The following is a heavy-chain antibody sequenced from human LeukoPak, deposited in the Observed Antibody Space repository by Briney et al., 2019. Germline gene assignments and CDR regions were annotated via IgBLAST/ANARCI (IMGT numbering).Heavy chain of an antibody. CDR3: ARGVVATIRGVYYFDY. D-gene: IGHD5-12*01. J-gene: IGHJ4*02. CDR2: IYTSGST. CDR1: GGSISSGNYY. Sequence: PSETLSLTCTVSGGSISSGNYYWSWIRQPAGKGLEWIGRIYTSGSTDYNPSLKSRVTISVDTSKNQFSLKLSSVTAADTAVYYCARGVVATIRGVYYFDYWGQGTLVTVSS. V-gene: IGHV4-61*02.